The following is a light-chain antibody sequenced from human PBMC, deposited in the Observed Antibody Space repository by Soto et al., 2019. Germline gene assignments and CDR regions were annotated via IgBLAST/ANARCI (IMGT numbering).Light chain of an antibody. CDR1: QSLLHSNGYNY. CDR3: MQALQTQIT. V-gene: IGKV2-28*01. CDR2: LGS. J-gene: IGKJ4*01. Sequence: DIVMTQSPLSLPVTPGEPASISCRSSQSLLHSNGYNYLDWYLQKPGQSPQLLIYLGSNRASGVPDRFSGSGSGKDFTLKISRVEAEDVGVYYCMQALQTQITFGGGTKVEIK.